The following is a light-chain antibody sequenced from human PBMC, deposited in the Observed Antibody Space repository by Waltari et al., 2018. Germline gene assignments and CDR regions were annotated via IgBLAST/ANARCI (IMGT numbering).Light chain of an antibody. V-gene: IGKV3-20*01. Sequence: EIVWTQSPGTLSLSPGETATLSCRANQSVSRALVWYQQKPGQSPRLLIYDAPRRAPGIPDRFSGSGSGTDFSITISRLGPEEFAVYYCQKYERLPATFGQGTKVEIK. CDR1: QSVSRA. CDR3: QKYERLPAT. J-gene: IGKJ1*01. CDR2: DAP.